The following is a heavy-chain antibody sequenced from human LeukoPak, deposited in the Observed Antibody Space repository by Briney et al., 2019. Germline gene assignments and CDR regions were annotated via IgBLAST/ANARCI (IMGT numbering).Heavy chain of an antibody. D-gene: IGHD3-3*01. J-gene: IGHJ4*02. V-gene: IGHV4-38-2*02. CDR3: ARVSSGFWSGWRDY. Sequence: PSETLSLTCTVSGYSISSGYYWGWIRQPPGQGLEWIGSIYHSGSTYYNPSLKSRVTISVDTSKNQFSLKLSSVTAADTAVYYCARVSSGFWSGWRDYWGQGTLVTVSS. CDR2: IYHSGST. CDR1: GYSISSGYY.